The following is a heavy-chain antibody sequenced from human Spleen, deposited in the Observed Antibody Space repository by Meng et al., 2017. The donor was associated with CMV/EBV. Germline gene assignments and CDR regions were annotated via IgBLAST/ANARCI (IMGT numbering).Heavy chain of an antibody. CDR2: MNPNSGNT. V-gene: IGHV1-8*01. D-gene: IGHD6-19*01. Sequence: ASVKVSCKASGYTFTSYDINWVRQATGQGLEWMGWMNPNSGNTGYAQKFQGRVTMTRNTSISTAYMDLRSLRPDDTAVYYCARGPPVAAVAFDIWGQGTMVTVSS. CDR3: ARGPPVAAVAFDI. CDR1: GYTFTSYD. J-gene: IGHJ3*02.